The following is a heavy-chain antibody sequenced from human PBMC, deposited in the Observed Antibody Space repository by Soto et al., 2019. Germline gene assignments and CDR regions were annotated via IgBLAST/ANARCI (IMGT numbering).Heavy chain of an antibody. D-gene: IGHD3-10*01. CDR3: ARMVRGSKIDYYYDMDV. V-gene: IGHV1-18*04. CDR1: GYTFTKHG. J-gene: IGHJ6*03. CDR2: ISASNGDT. Sequence: QVELVQSGVEVKKPGASVKVSCKASGYTFTKHGLSWVRQAPGQGLEWMGWISASNGDTNYAQKFLGRVTVTTDTSTSTGYMELRSLKSEDTAVYYCARMVRGSKIDYYYDMDVWGKGTTVTVSS.